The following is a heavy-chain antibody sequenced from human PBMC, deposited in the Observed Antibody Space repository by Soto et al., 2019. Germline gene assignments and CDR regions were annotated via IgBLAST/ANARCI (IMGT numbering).Heavy chain of an antibody. D-gene: IGHD2-2*01. J-gene: IGHJ6*03. CDR2: MNPNSGNT. CDR3: ARDCSSTSCSNYYYYYMDV. CDR1: GYTFTSYD. V-gene: IGHV1-8*01. Sequence: ASVKVSCKASGYTFTSYDINWVRQATGQGLEWMGWMNPNSGNTGYAQKFQGRVTMTRNTSISTAYMELSSLRSEDTAVYYCARDCSSTSCSNYYYYYMDVWGKWTTVTVSS.